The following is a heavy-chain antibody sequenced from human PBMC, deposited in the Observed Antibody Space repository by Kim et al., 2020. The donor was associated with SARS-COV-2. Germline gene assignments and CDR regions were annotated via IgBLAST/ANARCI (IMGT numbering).Heavy chain of an antibody. CDR3: ARDLGSSWYLLYGMDV. D-gene: IGHD6-13*01. J-gene: IGHJ6*02. V-gene: IGHV3-30*07. Sequence: SVKGRVTISRDNSKNTLYLQMNSLRAEDTAVYYCARDLGSSWYLLYGMDVWGQGTTVTVSS.